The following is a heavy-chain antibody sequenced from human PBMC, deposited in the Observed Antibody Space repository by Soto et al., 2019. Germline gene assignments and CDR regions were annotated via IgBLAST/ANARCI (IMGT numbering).Heavy chain of an antibody. J-gene: IGHJ2*01. Sequence: PSETLSLTCAVSGGSISSGGYSWSWIRQHPGKGLEWIGYIYHSGSTYYNPSLKSRVTISVDTSKNQFSLKLSSVTAADTAVYYCAREDDSSGYPLRYFDLWGRGTLVTVSS. CDR3: AREDDSSGYPLRYFDL. CDR1: GGSISSGGYS. V-gene: IGHV4-30-2*05. CDR2: IYHSGST. D-gene: IGHD3-22*01.